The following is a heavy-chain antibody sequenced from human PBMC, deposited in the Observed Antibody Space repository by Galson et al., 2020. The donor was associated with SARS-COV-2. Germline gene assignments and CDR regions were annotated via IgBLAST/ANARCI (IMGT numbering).Heavy chain of an antibody. CDR3: AKFTPRYCSRGDCYFFFDY. CDR2: IYYTGTT. V-gene: IGHV4-59*13. Sequence: SETLSLTCTVSGESISTYYWTWIRQPPGQGLEWIGNIYYTGTTNYNSSLRGRVTMSVDTSNNQFSLRLNSVTAADTAVYYCAKFTPRYCSRGDCYFFFDYWGQGTLVTVSS. J-gene: IGHJ4*02. D-gene: IGHD2-15*01. CDR1: GESISTYY.